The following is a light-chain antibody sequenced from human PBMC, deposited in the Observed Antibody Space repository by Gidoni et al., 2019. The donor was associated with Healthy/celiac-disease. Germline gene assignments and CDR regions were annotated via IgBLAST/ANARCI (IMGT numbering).Light chain of an antibody. Sequence: EIVLTQSPGTLSLSPGDRATLSCRASQSVSSSYLAWYQQKPGQAPRLLIYGASSRATGIPDRFSGSGSGTDFTLTISRLEPDDFAVCYCQQYGSSPPSWTFGQGTKVEIK. CDR2: GAS. CDR1: QSVSSSY. CDR3: QQYGSSPPSWT. V-gene: IGKV3-20*01. J-gene: IGKJ1*01.